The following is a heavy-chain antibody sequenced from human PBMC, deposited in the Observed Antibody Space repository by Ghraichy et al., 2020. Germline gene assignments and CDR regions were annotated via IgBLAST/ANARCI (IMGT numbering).Heavy chain of an antibody. V-gene: IGHV4-34*01. J-gene: IGHJ6*02. CDR2: INHSGST. CDR3: ARGAPTTYGLYYYYYGMDV. D-gene: IGHD1-14*01. CDR1: GGSFSGYY. Sequence: SETLSLTCAVYGGSFSGYYWSWIRQPPGKGLEWIGEINHSGSTNYNPSLKSRVTISVDTSKNQFSLKLSSVTAADTAVYYCARGAPTTYGLYYYYYGMDVWGQGTTVTVSS.